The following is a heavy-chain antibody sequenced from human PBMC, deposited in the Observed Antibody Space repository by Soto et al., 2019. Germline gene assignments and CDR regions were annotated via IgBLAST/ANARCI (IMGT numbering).Heavy chain of an antibody. CDR1: GFTFSSYG. V-gene: IGHV3-30*18. J-gene: IGHJ4*02. CDR2: ISYDGSNK. CDR3: AKDGIATISSNYYFDY. Sequence: QVQLVESGGGVVQPGRSLRLSCAASGFTFSSYGMHWVRQAPGKGLEWVAVISYDGSNKYYADSVKGRFTISRDNSKNTLYLQMNSLRAEDTAVYYCAKDGIATISSNYYFDYWGQGTLVTVSS. D-gene: IGHD1-26*01.